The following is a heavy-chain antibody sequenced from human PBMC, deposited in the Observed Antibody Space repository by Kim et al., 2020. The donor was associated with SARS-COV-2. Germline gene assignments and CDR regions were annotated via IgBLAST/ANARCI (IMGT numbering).Heavy chain of an antibody. V-gene: IGHV4-59*01. D-gene: IGHD1-7*01. CDR2: T. CDR3: ARDNWNYGLDY. Sequence: TNNNPSLKSRVTISVDTSKNQFSLKLSSVTAADTAVYYCARDNWNYGLDYWGQGTLVTVSS. J-gene: IGHJ4*02.